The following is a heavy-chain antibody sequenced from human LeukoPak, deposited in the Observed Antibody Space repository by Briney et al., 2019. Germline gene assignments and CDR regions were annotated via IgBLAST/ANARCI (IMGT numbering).Heavy chain of an antibody. CDR1: GYRFNTYW. D-gene: IGHD3-22*01. J-gene: IGHJ3*01. Sequence: GESLKISCKGSGYRFNTYWIAWVRQLPGKGLEWMGIIYPDDSDTRYSPSFQGQVTISADKSVRTAYLQWSSLKASDTAMYYCARPNITSYYDSRGYDAFDVWGQGTMVTVSS. CDR2: IYPDDSDT. CDR3: ARPNITSYYDSRGYDAFDV. V-gene: IGHV5-51*01.